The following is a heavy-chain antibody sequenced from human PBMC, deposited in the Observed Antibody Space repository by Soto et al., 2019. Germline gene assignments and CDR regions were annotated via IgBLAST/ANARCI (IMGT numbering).Heavy chain of an antibody. CDR3: ARSSGWYGGPFDY. Sequence: EVQLVESGGGLVKPGGSLRLSCAASGFTFSSYSMNWVRQAPGKGLEWVSSISSSSSYIYYADSVKGRFTISRDNAKNSLYLQMNSLRAEDTAVYYRARSSGWYGGPFDYCGQGTLVTVSS. CDR1: GFTFSSYS. V-gene: IGHV3-21*01. CDR2: ISSSSSYI. D-gene: IGHD6-19*01. J-gene: IGHJ4*01.